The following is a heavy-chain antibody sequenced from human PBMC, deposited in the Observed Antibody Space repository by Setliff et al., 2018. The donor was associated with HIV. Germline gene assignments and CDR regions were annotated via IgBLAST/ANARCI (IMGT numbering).Heavy chain of an antibody. CDR3: AKDRLNYYDSSGYPEYFQH. V-gene: IGHV3-33*03. CDR1: GFTFSSYA. CDR2: IWFDGSKK. D-gene: IGHD3-22*01. J-gene: IGHJ1*01. Sequence: PGGSLRLSCTASGFTFSSYAMHWVRQAPGKGLEWVAVIWFDGSKKYYTDSVKGRFTISRDKSKNTLYLQLNSLRAEDTAVYYCAKDRLNYYDSSGYPEYFQHWGQGTLVTVSS.